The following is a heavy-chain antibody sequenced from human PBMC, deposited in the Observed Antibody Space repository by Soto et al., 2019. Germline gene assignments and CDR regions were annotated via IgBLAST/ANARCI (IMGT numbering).Heavy chain of an antibody. CDR1: GGTFSSFV. CDR3: ARAPILVGETTYENYFDY. Sequence: SVKVSCKASGGTFSSFVISWVRQAPGQGLEWMGGNIPIFGTANYAQKFQGRVTIIADESTGTTYMELTSLRSEDTAVYYCARAPILVGETTYENYFDYWGQGTLVTVSS. CDR2: NIPIFGTA. J-gene: IGHJ4*02. D-gene: IGHD2-21*01. V-gene: IGHV1-69*13.